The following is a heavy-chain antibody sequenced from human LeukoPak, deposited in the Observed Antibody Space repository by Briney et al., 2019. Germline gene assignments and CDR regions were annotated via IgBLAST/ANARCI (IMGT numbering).Heavy chain of an antibody. Sequence: PSETLSLTCTVSGGSISSYYWSWIRQPLRKGLEWIGYIYYSGSTNYNPSLKSRVTISVDTSKNQFSLKLSSVTAADTAVYYCARVRYGDYGIDPWGQGTLVTVSS. V-gene: IGHV4-59*01. D-gene: IGHD4-17*01. CDR1: GGSISSYY. J-gene: IGHJ5*02. CDR2: IYYSGST. CDR3: ARVRYGDYGIDP.